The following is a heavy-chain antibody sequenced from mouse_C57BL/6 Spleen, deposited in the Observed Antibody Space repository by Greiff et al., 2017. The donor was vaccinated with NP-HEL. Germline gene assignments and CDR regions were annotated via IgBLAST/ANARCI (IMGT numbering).Heavy chain of an antibody. CDR2: ISSGSSTI. Sequence: EVMLVESGGGLVKPGGSLKLSCAASGFTFSDYGMHWVRPAPEKGLAWVAYISSGSSTIYYADTVKGRFTISRDNAKNTLFLQMTSLRSEDTAMYYCARRPGLYYCDYWGKGTTLIVSS. J-gene: IGHJ2*01. CDR1: GFTFSDYG. V-gene: IGHV5-17*01. CDR3: ARRPGLYYCDY.